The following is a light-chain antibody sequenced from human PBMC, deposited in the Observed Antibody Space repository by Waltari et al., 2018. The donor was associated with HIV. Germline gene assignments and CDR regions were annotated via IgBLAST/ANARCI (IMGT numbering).Light chain of an antibody. CDR2: LVS. V-gene: IGKV2-28*01. CDR1: QSLLESNGFTY. CDR3: MQTLQTPR. J-gene: IGKJ1*01. Sequence: DIVMTQSPLSLPVTPGEPASISCRSSQSLLESNGFTYLDWYVQKPGQSPQLLIYLVSTRASGVPDRFSGSGSGTEFTLKISRVEAEDVGVYYCMQTLQTPRFGQGTKVEIK.